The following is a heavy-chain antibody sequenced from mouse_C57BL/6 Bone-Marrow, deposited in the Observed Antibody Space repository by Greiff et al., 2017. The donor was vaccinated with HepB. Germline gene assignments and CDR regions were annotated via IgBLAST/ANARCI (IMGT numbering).Heavy chain of an antibody. Sequence: EVQVVESVAELVRPGASVKLSCTASGFNIKNTYMHWVKQRPEQGLEWIGRIDPANGNTKYAPKFQGKATLTADTSSNTAYLQLSSLTSEDTAIYYCASGSSTMYYFDYWGQGTTLTVSS. CDR2: IDPANGNT. V-gene: IGHV14-3*01. CDR3: ASGSSTMYYFDY. D-gene: IGHD1-3*01. J-gene: IGHJ2*01. CDR1: GFNIKNTY.